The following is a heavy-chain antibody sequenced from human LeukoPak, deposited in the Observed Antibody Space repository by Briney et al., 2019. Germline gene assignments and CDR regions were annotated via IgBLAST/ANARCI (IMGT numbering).Heavy chain of an antibody. CDR1: GGSISSGSYY. V-gene: IGHV4-61*02. D-gene: IGHD3-10*01. J-gene: IGHJ4*02. Sequence: SETLSLTCAVYGGSISSGSYYWSWIRQPAGKGLEWIGRIYTSGSTNYNPSLKSRVTISVDASKNQFSLKLSSVTAADTAVYYCARAPAWFGELFHFDYWGQGTLVTVSS. CDR2: IYTSGST. CDR3: ARAPAWFGELFHFDY.